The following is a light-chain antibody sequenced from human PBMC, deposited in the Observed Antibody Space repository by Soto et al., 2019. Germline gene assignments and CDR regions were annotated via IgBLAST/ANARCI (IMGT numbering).Light chain of an antibody. CDR1: SSDVGGYNY. CDR2: GVT. CDR3: CSYAGRYTYV. J-gene: IGLJ1*01. Sequence: SALTQPRSVSGSPGQSVTISCTGTSSDVGGYNYVSWYQQHPGKAPKLMVYGVTKRPSGVPDRLPGSKSGNTASLTISGLQAEDEADYYCCSYAGRYTYVFGSGTKVTVL. V-gene: IGLV2-11*01.